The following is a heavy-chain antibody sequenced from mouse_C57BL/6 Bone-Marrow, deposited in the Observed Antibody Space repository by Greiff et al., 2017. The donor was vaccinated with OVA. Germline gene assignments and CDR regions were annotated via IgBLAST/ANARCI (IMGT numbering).Heavy chain of an antibody. Sequence: EVQLQQSGAELVKPGASVKLSCTASGFNIKDYYMHWVKQRTEQCLEWIGRIDPEDGETKYAPTFQGKATITADTSSNTAYLQLSSLTSEDTAVYYCASPFITTVVAIDYWGQGTTLTVSS. CDR3: ASPFITTVVAIDY. CDR2: IDPEDGET. CDR1: GFNIKDYY. J-gene: IGHJ2*01. D-gene: IGHD1-1*01. V-gene: IGHV14-2*01.